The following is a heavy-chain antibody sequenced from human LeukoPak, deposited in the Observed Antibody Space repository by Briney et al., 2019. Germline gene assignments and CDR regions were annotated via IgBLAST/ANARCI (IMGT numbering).Heavy chain of an antibody. J-gene: IGHJ4*02. CDR2: ISAYNGNT. V-gene: IGHV1-18*04. D-gene: IGHD3-16*02. CDR3: ARDAPNDYVWGSYRQRVDY. CDR1: GYTFTGYY. Sequence: ASVKVSCKASGYTFTGYYMHWVRQAPGQGLEWMGWISAYNGNTNYAQKLQGRVTMTTDTSTSTAYMELRSLRSDDTAVYYCARDAPNDYVWGSYRQRVDYWGQGTLVTVSS.